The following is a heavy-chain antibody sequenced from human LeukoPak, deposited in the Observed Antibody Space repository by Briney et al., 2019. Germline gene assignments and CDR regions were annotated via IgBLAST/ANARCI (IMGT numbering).Heavy chain of an antibody. Sequence: GGSLRLSCAASGFTFSNYWMSWVRQAPGKGLEWVSGISWNSGSIGYADSVKGRFTISRDNAKNSLYLQMNSLRAEDTALYYCAKEMRLDGYSHDAFDIWGQGTMVTVSS. CDR3: AKEMRLDGYSHDAFDI. D-gene: IGHD5-24*01. V-gene: IGHV3-9*01. J-gene: IGHJ3*02. CDR1: GFTFSNYW. CDR2: ISWNSGSI.